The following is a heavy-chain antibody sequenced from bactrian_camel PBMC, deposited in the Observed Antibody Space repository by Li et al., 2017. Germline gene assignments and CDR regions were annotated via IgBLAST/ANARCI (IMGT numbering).Heavy chain of an antibody. Sequence: VQLVESGGGLVQSGGSLRLSCAASGFTFRTYTMTWVRQAPGKGLEWVSAISSGGGSTYYADSVKGRFTISRDNAKNTVYLQLNSLKTEDMAMYYCAADDPIACSYSYIAPTFFRILGQGTQVTVS. J-gene: IGHJ4*01. V-gene: IGHV3S40*01. D-gene: IGHD2*01. CDR1: GFTFRTYT. CDR2: ISSGGGST.